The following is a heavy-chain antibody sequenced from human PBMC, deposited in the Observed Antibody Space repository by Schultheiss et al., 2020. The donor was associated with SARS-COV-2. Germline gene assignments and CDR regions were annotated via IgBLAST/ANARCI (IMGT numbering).Heavy chain of an antibody. J-gene: IGHJ4*02. CDR1: GGSFSGYY. CDR2: INHSGST. D-gene: IGHD3-10*01. V-gene: IGHV4-34*01. CDR3: ARESGEYYFDY. Sequence: SQTLSLTCAVYGGSFSGYYWSWIRQPPGKGLEWIGEINHSGSTNYNPSLKSRVTKSVDTSKNQFSLKLSSVTAADTAVYYCARESGEYYFDYWGQGTLVTVSS.